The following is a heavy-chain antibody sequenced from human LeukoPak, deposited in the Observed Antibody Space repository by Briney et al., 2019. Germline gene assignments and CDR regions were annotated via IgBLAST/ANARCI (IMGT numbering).Heavy chain of an antibody. J-gene: IGHJ4*02. Sequence: PSETLSLTCAVSGYSISSGYYWGWIRQPPGKGLEWIGSIYPSGSTYYNPSLKSRVTISVDTSKNQFSLKLSSVTAADTAVYYCARVRQQLGHYFDYWGQGTLVSVSS. CDR3: ARVRQQLGHYFDY. CDR2: IYPSGST. V-gene: IGHV4-38-2*01. D-gene: IGHD6-13*01. CDR1: GYSISSGYY.